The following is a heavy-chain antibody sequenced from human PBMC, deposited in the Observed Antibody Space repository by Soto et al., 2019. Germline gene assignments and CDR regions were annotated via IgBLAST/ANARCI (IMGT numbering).Heavy chain of an antibody. V-gene: IGHV4-31*03. Sequence: LSLTCTVSGGSISSGGYYWSWIRQHPGKGLEWIGYIYYSGSTYYNPSLKSRVTISVDTSKNQFSLKLSSVTAADTAVYYCARVSADSYYFDYWGQGTLVTVSS. D-gene: IGHD6-13*01. CDR1: GGSISSGGYY. CDR2: IYYSGST. CDR3: ARVSADSYYFDY. J-gene: IGHJ4*02.